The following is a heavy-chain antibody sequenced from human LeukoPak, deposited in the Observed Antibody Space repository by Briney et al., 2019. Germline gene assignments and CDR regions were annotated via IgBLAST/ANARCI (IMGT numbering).Heavy chain of an antibody. CDR1: GYTFTSYY. D-gene: IGHD2-15*01. Sequence: GASVKVSCKASGYTFTSYYMHWVRLAPGRGLEWMGIIDPSGGNTSYAQKFQGRVTMTRDTSTSTVYMELSSLRSEDTAVYYCARDVSDCSGGSCYSYFDYWGQGTLVTVSS. CDR3: ARDVSDCSGGSCYSYFDY. CDR2: IDPSGGNT. J-gene: IGHJ4*02. V-gene: IGHV1-46*01.